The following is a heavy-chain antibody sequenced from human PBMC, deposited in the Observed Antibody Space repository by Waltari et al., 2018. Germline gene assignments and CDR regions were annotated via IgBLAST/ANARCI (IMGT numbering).Heavy chain of an antibody. J-gene: IGHJ3*02. Sequence: QVQLVESGGGVVQPGGSLRLSCAASGFTFSSYGMHWVRQAPGKGLEWVAFIRYDGNNKYYADSVKGRFTSSRDNSKNPLYLQMNSLRAEDTAVYYCAKGGKYSSSSWAFDIWGQGTMVTVSS. V-gene: IGHV3-30*02. CDR1: GFTFSSYG. CDR2: IRYDGNNK. CDR3: AKGGKYSSSSWAFDI. D-gene: IGHD6-6*01.